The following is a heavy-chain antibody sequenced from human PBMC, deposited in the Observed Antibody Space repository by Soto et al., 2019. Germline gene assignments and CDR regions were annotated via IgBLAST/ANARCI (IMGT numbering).Heavy chain of an antibody. CDR3: ASWADSTNVLDY. J-gene: IGHJ4*02. D-gene: IGHD3-10*02. CDR2: SSNSGTFA. V-gene: IGHV3-11*06. Sequence: PGGSLRLSCAAAGFTFSDYYMSWVRQAPGRGMEWISYSSNSGTFARYATSVKGRFSISRDNANNSLYLEMNSLRVEDTAVYYCASWADSTNVLDYWGQGTLVTVSS. CDR1: GFTFSDYY.